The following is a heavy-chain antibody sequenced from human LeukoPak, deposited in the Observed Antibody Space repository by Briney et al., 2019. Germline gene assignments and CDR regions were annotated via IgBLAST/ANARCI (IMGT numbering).Heavy chain of an antibody. V-gene: IGHV3-53*01. CDR1: GFIVSNNY. CDR3: ARDVAYNPRD. Sequence: GGSLRLSCVASGFIVSNNYMSWVRQAPGKGLEWVSVLYNAGCTYYADSVKGRFTISRDNSKNTLYLQMYSLRAEDTAVYYCARDVAYNPRDWGQGTLVTVSS. CDR2: LYNAGCT. J-gene: IGHJ4*02. D-gene: IGHD5-24*01.